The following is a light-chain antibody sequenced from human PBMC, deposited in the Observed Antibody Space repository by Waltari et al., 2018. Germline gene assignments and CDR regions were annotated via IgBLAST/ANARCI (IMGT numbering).Light chain of an antibody. CDR3: QQYSDWPYT. Sequence: EIVLTQSPTSLSVSPGEGTTLSCRASKSVSNNLAWYQQKPGQATRLLVYYASTRATGFPARFSGSGSGTEFTLTISSLQSEDFAVYYCQQYSDWPYTFGQETKVGIK. CDR1: KSVSNN. V-gene: IGKV3-15*01. J-gene: IGKJ2*01. CDR2: YAS.